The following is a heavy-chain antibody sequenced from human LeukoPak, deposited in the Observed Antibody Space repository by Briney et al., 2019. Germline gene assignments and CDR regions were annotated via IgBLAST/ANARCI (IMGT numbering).Heavy chain of an antibody. CDR1: GYTFTSYE. Sequence: ASVKVSCKASGYTFTSYEINWVRQATGQGPEWMGWMNPDSGNTGYAQQFQGRVTMTRNTSISIAYMELSSLRSEDTAVYYCARGQIVYSFDRSGYFDYWGQGNLVTVSS. J-gene: IGHJ4*02. CDR3: ARGQIVYSFDRSGYFDY. V-gene: IGHV1-8*01. D-gene: IGHD3-22*01. CDR2: MNPDSGNT.